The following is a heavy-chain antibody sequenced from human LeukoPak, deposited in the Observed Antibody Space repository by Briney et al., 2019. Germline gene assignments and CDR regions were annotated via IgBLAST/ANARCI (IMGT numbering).Heavy chain of an antibody. CDR2: IYYSGST. CDR3: ARRGYSYGYRKYYYGMDV. V-gene: IGHV4-59*08. J-gene: IGHJ6*02. Sequence: SETLSLTCTVSGGSISSYCWSWIRQPPGKGLEWIGYIYYSGSTNYNPSLKSRVTISVDTSKNQFSLKLSSVTAADTAVYYCARRGYSYGYRKYYYGMDVWGQGTTVTVSS. D-gene: IGHD5-18*01. CDR1: GGSISSYC.